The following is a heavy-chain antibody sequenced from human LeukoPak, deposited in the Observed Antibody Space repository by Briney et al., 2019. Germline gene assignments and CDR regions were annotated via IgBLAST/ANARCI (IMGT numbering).Heavy chain of an antibody. CDR3: ARVYGSGSYAAFDY. D-gene: IGHD3-10*01. J-gene: IGHJ4*02. CDR1: GFTFSSYS. Sequence: GGSLRLPCAASGFTFSSYSMNWVRQAPGKGLEWVSYISSSSSTIYYADSVKGRFTISRDNAKNSLYLQMNSLRAEDTAVYYCARVYGSGSYAAFDYWGQGTLVTVSS. CDR2: ISSSSSTI. V-gene: IGHV3-48*01.